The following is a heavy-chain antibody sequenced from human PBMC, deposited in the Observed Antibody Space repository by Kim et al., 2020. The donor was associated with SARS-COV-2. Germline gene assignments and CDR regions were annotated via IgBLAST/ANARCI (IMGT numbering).Heavy chain of an antibody. CDR3: AKDPGYYYDSSGYYPYYYYGMDV. J-gene: IGHJ6*02. Sequence: GGSLRLSCAASGFTFSSYGMHWVRQAPGKGLEWVAVIWYDGSNKYYADSVKGRFTISRDNSKNTLYLQMNSLRAEDTAVYYCAKDPGYYYDSSGYYPYYYYGMDVWGQGTTVTVSS. V-gene: IGHV3-33*06. CDR2: IWYDGSNK. CDR1: GFTFSSYG. D-gene: IGHD3-22*01.